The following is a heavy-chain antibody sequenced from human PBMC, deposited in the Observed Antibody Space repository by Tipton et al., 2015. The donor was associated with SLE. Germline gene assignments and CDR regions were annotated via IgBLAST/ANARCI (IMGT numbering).Heavy chain of an antibody. Sequence: GLVKPSETLSLIRNVSGHSISSGYYWGWIRQFPGKGLEWIGSFYHSGSTYYNPSLKSRVTISVDTSKNQFSLKLTSVTAADTAVYYCARVGAASGARYFDPWGQGMLVTVSS. CDR1: GHSISSGYY. V-gene: IGHV4-38-2*02. CDR2: FYHSGST. CDR3: ARVGAASGARYFDP. J-gene: IGHJ5*02. D-gene: IGHD3-16*01.